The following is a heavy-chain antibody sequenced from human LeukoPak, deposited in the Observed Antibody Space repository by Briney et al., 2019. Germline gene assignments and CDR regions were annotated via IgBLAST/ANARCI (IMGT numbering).Heavy chain of an antibody. V-gene: IGHV2-5*02. D-gene: IGHD3-22*01. CDR3: AHATSVYDSSGYYMGWFDP. J-gene: IGHJ5*02. CDR2: VHRDDDK. CDR1: GFSLSTSAVG. Sequence: SGPTLVNPTQTLTLTCTFSGFSLSTSAVGVGWIRQPPGKALEWLALVHRDDDKRYSPSLKSRLTITKDTSRNQVVLTMTNMDPVDTATYYCAHATSVYDSSGYYMGWFDPWGQGTLVTVSS.